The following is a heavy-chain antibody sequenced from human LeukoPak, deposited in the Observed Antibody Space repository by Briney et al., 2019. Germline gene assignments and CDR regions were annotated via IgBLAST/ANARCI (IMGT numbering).Heavy chain of an antibody. CDR1: GFTFSSYA. D-gene: IGHD2-15*01. V-gene: IGHV3-23*01. CDR2: ISGSGGST. J-gene: IGHJ4*02. CDR3: AKVDCSGGSCYSVDY. Sequence: GGSLRLSCAASGFTFSSYAMTWVRQAPGKGLEWVSAISGSGGSTYYADSVKGRYTISRDNSKNTLYLQMNSLRAEDTALYYCAKVDCSGGSCYSVDYWGQGTLVTVSS.